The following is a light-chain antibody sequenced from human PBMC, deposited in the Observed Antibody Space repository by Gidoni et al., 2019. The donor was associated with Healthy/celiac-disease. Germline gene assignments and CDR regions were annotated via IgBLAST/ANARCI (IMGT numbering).Light chain of an antibody. J-gene: IGKJ1*01. Sequence: GPLSCRASQSVSSSYLAWYQRKPGQAPRLLIYGASSRATGIPDRFSGSGSGTDFTLTISRLEPEDFAVYYCQQYGSSPRTFGQGTKVEIK. CDR1: QSVSSSY. CDR2: GAS. CDR3: QQYGSSPRT. V-gene: IGKV3-20*01.